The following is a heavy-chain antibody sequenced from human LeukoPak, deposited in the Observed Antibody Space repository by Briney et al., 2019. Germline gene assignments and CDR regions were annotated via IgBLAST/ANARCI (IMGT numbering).Heavy chain of an antibody. CDR2: IYYSGST. J-gene: IGHJ4*02. Sequence: SETLSLTCAVFGGSISSSNWWSWVRPPPGKGLEWIGYIYYSGSTNYNPSLKSRVTISVDTSKNQFSLKLSSVTAADTAVYYCAREAYCGGDCYSGFDYWGQGTLVTVSS. CDR1: GGSISSSNW. V-gene: IGHV4-4*02. D-gene: IGHD2-21*02. CDR3: AREAYCGGDCYSGFDY.